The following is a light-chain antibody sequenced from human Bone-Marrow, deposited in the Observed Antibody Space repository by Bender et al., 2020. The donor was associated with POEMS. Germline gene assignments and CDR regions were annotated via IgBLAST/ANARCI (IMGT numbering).Light chain of an antibody. V-gene: IGLV2-23*02. Sequence: QSALTQPASVSGSPGQSITISCTGSSSDLGGYNLVSWYQQHPDKAPKLIIYEVTQRPSGVSDRFSGSKSGNTASLTISGLQAEDEADYHCCSYAGSNTYVLFGGGTKLTVL. CDR3: CSYAGSNTYVL. CDR1: SSDLGGYNL. J-gene: IGLJ2*01. CDR2: EVT.